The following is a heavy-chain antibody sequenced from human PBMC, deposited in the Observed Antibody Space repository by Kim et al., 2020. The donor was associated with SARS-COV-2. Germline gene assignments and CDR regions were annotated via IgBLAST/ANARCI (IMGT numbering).Heavy chain of an antibody. Sequence: GRSLRLSCAASGFTFSAAWMSWVRQAPGKGLEWVGRIRSKTDGGTADYAAPVKGRFTISRDESKNTLYLQMNSLKTEDTAVYYCATYNSGWYWGQGTLVTVSS. CDR1: GFTFSAAW. J-gene: IGHJ4*02. CDR2: IRSKTDGGTA. V-gene: IGHV3-15*01. D-gene: IGHD6-19*01. CDR3: ATYNSGWY.